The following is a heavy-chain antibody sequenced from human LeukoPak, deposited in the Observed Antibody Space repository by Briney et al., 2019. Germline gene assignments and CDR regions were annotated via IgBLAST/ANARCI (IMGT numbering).Heavy chain of an antibody. V-gene: IGHV1-2*02. CDR2: INPSSGGT. CDR3: ARLMRFGEFYGMGV. J-gene: IGHJ6*02. CDR1: GYTFTGNY. Sequence: ASVKVSCKASGYTFTGNYMHWVRQAPGQGFEWMGWINPSSGGTNYAQKFQGRVTMTRDTYISTAYMELSSLTSDDTAVYYCARLMRFGEFYGMGVWGQGTTVTVSS. D-gene: IGHD3-10*01.